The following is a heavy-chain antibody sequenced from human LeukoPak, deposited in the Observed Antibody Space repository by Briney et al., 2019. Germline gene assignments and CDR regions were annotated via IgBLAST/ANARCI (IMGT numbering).Heavy chain of an antibody. V-gene: IGHV4-59*01. CDR3: ARAVADAFDI. J-gene: IGHJ3*02. CDR2: IYYSGST. CDR1: GGSISSYY. D-gene: IGHD6-19*01. Sequence: SETLSLTCTVSGGSISSYYWSWIRQPPGKGLEWIGYIYYSGSTNYNPSLKSRVTISVDTSKNQFSLKLSSVTAADTAVYYCARAVADAFDIWGQGTLVTVSS.